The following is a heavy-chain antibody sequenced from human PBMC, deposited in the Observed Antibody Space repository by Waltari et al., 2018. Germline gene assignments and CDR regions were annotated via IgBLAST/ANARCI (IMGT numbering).Heavy chain of an antibody. CDR1: GFTFSSYS. Sequence: EVQLVESGGGLVKPGGSLRLSCAASGFTFSSYSMNWVRQAPGKGLEWVSSISSISSYIYYADSVKGRFTISRDNAKNSLYLQMNSLRAEDTAVYYCARDKDADNYFDYWGQGTLVTVSS. D-gene: IGHD3-16*01. J-gene: IGHJ4*02. CDR2: ISSISSYI. V-gene: IGHV3-21*01. CDR3: ARDKDADNYFDY.